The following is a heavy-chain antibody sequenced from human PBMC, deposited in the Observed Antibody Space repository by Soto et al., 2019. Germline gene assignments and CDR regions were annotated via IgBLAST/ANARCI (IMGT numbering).Heavy chain of an antibody. D-gene: IGHD5-18*01. CDR2: IIPIFGTA. CDR3: ARLADTAMVLDY. V-gene: IGHV1-69*13. Sequence: ASVKVSCKASGGTFSSYAISWVRQAPGQGLEWMGGIIPIFGTANYAQKFQGRVTITADESTSTAYMELSSLRSEDTAVYYCARLADTAMVLDYLGQGTPVTVSA. J-gene: IGHJ4*02. CDR1: GGTFSSYA.